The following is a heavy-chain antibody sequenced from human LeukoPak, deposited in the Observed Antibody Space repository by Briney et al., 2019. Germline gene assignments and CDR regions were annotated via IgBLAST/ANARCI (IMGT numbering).Heavy chain of an antibody. Sequence: SQTLSLTCTVSGGSISSGSYYWSWIRQPAGKGLEWIGRIYTSGSTNYNPSLKSRVTISVDTSKNQFFLKLSSVTAADTAVYYCARGTVGSRGFDYWGQGTLVTVSS. CDR2: IYTSGST. CDR3: ARGTVGSRGFDY. V-gene: IGHV4-61*02. CDR1: GGSISSGSYY. D-gene: IGHD1-26*01. J-gene: IGHJ4*02.